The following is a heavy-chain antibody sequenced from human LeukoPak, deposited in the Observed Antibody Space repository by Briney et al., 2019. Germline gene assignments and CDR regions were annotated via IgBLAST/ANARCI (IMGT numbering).Heavy chain of an antibody. CDR1: GGSISSYY. CDR3: ARGGYVWGSYRPWYFDY. CDR2: IYYSGNT. V-gene: IGHV4-59*01. J-gene: IGHJ4*02. D-gene: IGHD3-16*02. Sequence: SETLSLTCTVSGGSISSYYWSWIRQPPGKGLEWSGYIYYSGNTNYNPSLKSRVTISIDTSNNQLSLKLSSVTAADTAVYYCARGGYVWGSYRPWYFDYWGQGTLVTVSS.